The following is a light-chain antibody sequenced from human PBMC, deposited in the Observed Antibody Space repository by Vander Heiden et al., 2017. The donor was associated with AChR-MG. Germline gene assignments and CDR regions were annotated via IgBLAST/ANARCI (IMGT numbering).Light chain of an antibody. CDR2: DAS. Sequence: IQMTQSPSSLSASVGDRVTITCQASQDISNYLNWYQQKPGKAPKLLIYDASNLETGVPSRCSGSGSGTDFTFTISSLQPEDIATYYCQQDENLPLTFGGGTKVEIK. CDR3: QQDENLPLT. J-gene: IGKJ4*01. CDR1: QDISNY. V-gene: IGKV1-33*01.